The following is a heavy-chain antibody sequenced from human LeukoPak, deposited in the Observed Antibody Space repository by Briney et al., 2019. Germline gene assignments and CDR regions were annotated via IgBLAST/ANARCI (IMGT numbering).Heavy chain of an antibody. J-gene: IGHJ4*02. D-gene: IGHD3-3*01. CDR2: VRKDGSDI. CDR1: GFTFSTYW. CDR3: ATSIRRITISS. Sequence: PGGSLRLSCAASGFTFSTYWMSWVRQAPGKGLEWVANVRKDGSDIHYVDSVRGRFTISRDNSRNSVFLQINRLRPEDTAVYYCATSIRRITISSWGQGTLVTVSS. V-gene: IGHV3-7*01.